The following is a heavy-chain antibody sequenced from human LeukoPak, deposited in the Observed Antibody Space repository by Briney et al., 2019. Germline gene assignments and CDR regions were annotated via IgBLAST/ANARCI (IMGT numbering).Heavy chain of an antibody. CDR2: IKEDGSEK. D-gene: IGHD3-22*01. Sequence: GGSLRLSCASPGFTFTGYWMSWVRQAPGKGLEWVANIKEDGSEKYYVDSVKGRFTISRDNAKNSLYPQMNSLRAEDTAVYYCARATRLTSYDHDTSGYWSYWGQGTLVTVSS. CDR3: ARATRLTSYDHDTSGYWSY. J-gene: IGHJ4*02. V-gene: IGHV3-7*01. CDR1: GFTFTGYW.